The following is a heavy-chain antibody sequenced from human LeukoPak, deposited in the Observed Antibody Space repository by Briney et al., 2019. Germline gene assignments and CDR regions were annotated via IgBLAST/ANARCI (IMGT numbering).Heavy chain of an antibody. J-gene: IGHJ4*02. D-gene: IGHD3-22*01. CDR2: IDPSDSYT. CDR1: GYSFTSYW. CDR3: AKLYDSSGYYHRPDY. Sequence: GECLRISCKGSGYSFTSYWISWVRQMPVKGLEWMGRIDPSDSYTNYSPSFQGHVTISADKSISTAYLQWSSLKASDTAMYYCAKLYDSSGYYHRPDYWGQGTLVTVSS. V-gene: IGHV5-10-1*01.